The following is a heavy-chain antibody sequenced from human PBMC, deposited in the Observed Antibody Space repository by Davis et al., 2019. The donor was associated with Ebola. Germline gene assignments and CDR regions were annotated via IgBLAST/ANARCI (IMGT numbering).Heavy chain of an antibody. J-gene: IGHJ4*02. CDR2: ISSSSSYI. CDR3: AKSNQWREYFNS. D-gene: IGHD6-19*01. V-gene: IGHV3-21*03. Sequence: GGSLRLSCAASGFTFNSYSMNWVRQAPGKGLEWVSSISSSSSYIYYADSVKGRFTISRDNSKNTLYLQMNSLRAEDTAIYYCAKSNQWREYFNSWGQGTLVTVSS. CDR1: GFTFNSYS.